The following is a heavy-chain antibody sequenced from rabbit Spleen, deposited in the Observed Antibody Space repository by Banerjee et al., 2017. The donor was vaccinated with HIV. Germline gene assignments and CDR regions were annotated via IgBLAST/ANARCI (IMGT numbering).Heavy chain of an antibody. CDR1: GFSFSSSYW. CDR3: ARGVVAGVRAFDL. D-gene: IGHD4-1*01. CDR2: VGTIDGNI. V-gene: IGHV1S43*01. J-gene: IGHJ2*01. Sequence: QQQLEESGGGLVKPEGSLTLTCKASGFSFSSSYWMCWVRQAPGEGLDLIACVGTIDGNIKYASWVNGRFSISRSTSLNTVTLQMNILTAADTATYFCARGVVAGVRAFDLWGPGTLVTVS.